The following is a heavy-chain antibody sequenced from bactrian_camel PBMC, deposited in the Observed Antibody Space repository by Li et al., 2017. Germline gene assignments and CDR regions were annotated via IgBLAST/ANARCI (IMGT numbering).Heavy chain of an antibody. CDR1: FGGIFGSYTQYC. J-gene: IGHJ6*01. CDR3: AARPAIRCSFSEHELGIDSSDFSV. D-gene: IGHD5*01. Sequence: HVQLVESGGGSVQGGGSLRLSCRASFGGIFGSYTQYCMGWFRQGTGLQREGVAVIGVDGGSSYADAVKGRFTIPRDNAKNTLYLQLDSLKPEDTAMYYCAARPAIRCSFSEHELGIDSSDFSVWAQGTQVTVS. V-gene: IGHV3S53*01. CDR2: IGVDGGS.